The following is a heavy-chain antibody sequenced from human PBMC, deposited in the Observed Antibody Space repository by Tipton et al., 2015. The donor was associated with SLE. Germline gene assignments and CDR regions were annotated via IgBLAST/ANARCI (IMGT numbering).Heavy chain of an antibody. CDR3: AKLGWGMDV. CDR2: IYTSGST. CDR1: GGSISSYY. D-gene: IGHD4-23*01. V-gene: IGHV4-4*09. J-gene: IGHJ6*02. Sequence: TLSLTCTVSGGSISSYYWSWIRQPPGKGLEWIGYIYTSGSTNYNPSLKSRVTISVDTSKNQFSLKLSSVTAADTAVYYCAKLGWGMDVWGRGTTVTVSS.